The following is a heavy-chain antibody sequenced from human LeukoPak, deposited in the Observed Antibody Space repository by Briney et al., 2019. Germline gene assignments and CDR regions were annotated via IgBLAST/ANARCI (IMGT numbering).Heavy chain of an antibody. D-gene: IGHD6-19*01. V-gene: IGHV1-2*02. CDR1: GYTFTGYY. CDR2: INPDSGGT. CDR3: ARDLGGVAVAAHFDY. J-gene: IGHJ4*02. Sequence: ASVKVSCKASGYTFTGYYIHWVRQAPGQGLEWMGWINPDSGGTNYAQKFQGRVTVTRDTSISTAYMELSRLRSDDTAVYYCARDLGGVAVAAHFDYWGQGTLVTVSS.